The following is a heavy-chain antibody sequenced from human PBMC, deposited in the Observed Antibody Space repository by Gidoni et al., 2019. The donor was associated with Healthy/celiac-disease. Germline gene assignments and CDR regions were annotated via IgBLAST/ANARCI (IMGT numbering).Heavy chain of an antibody. CDR3: AKDFRRITIFG. CDR2: YDGSNK. Sequence: YDGSNKYYADSVKGRFTISRDNSKNTLYLQMNSLRAEDTAVYYCAKDFRRITIFGGGQGTLVTVSS. D-gene: IGHD3-3*01. V-gene: IGHV3-30*18. J-gene: IGHJ4*02.